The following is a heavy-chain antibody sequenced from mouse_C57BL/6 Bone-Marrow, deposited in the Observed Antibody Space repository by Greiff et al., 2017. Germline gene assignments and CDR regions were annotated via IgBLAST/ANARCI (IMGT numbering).Heavy chain of an antibody. V-gene: IGHV1-72*01. CDR1: GYTFTSYW. CDR2: IDPNRGGT. D-gene: IGHD1-1*01. J-gene: IGHJ2*01. CDR3: ARTTVVAPFDY. Sequence: VQLQQPGAELVKPGASVKLSCKASGYTFTSYWMHWVKQRPGRGLEWIGRIDPNRGGTKYNEKFKSKATLTVDKPSSTAYMQRSSLTSEDSAVYYCARTTVVAPFDYWGQGTTLTVSS.